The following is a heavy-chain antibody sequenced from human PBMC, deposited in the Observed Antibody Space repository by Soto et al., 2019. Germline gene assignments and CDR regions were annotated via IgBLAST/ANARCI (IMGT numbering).Heavy chain of an antibody. CDR2: INHGGST. V-gene: IGHV4-34*01. CDR3: ARDVNYFDY. J-gene: IGHJ4*02. CDR1: GVSFSRYY. Sequence: QVQLQQWGAGLLKPSDTLSLTCAVYGVSFSRYYWSWIRQPPGKGLEWIGQINHGGSTTYNPSLKSRVTMSVDTSTNQFSLRLSSVTAADTAVYYCARDVNYFDYWGQGTLVTVSS.